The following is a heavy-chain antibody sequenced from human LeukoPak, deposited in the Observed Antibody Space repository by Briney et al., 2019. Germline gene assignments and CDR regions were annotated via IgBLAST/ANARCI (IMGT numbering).Heavy chain of an antibody. V-gene: IGHV3-30-3*01. Sequence: GGSLRLSCAASGFTFSSYAMHWVRQAPGKGLEWVAVISYDGSNKYYADSVKGRFTISRDNSKNTLYLQMNSLRAEDTAVYYCARDGYSSSWYLGWFDPWGQGTLVTVSS. CDR2: ISYDGSNK. D-gene: IGHD6-13*01. CDR3: ARDGYSSSWYLGWFDP. J-gene: IGHJ5*02. CDR1: GFTFSSYA.